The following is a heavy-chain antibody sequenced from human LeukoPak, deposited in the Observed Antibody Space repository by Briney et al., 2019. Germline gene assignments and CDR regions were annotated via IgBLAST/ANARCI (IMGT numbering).Heavy chain of an antibody. V-gene: IGHV3-30*02. Sequence: GGSLRLSCAASGFTFSSYGMDWVRQAPGKGLEWVAFIRYDGSNKYYADSVKGRFTISRDNSKNTLYLQMNSLRAEDTAVYYCAREGGTVYYFDYWGQGTLVTVSS. CDR2: IRYDGSNK. CDR1: GFTFSSYG. J-gene: IGHJ4*02. CDR3: AREGGTVYYFDY. D-gene: IGHD1/OR15-1a*01.